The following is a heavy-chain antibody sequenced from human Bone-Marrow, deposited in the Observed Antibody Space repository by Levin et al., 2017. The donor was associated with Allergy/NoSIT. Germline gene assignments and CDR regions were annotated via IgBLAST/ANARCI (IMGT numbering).Heavy chain of an antibody. Sequence: SQTLSLTCAVSGSSISNDFFWGWIRQPPGKGLEWIGSIYHSGTTFYNSSLESRVIISVDTSKNQFSLKMSSVSAADTAMYYCARARVVAAAPHYFDFWGQGTLATVSS. CDR3: ARARVVAAAPHYFDF. V-gene: IGHV4-38-2*01. CDR1: GSSISNDFF. CDR2: IYHSGTT. J-gene: IGHJ4*02. D-gene: IGHD6-13*01.